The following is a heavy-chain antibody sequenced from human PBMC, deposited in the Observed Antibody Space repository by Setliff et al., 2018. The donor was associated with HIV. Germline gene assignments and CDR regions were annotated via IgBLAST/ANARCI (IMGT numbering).Heavy chain of an antibody. D-gene: IGHD1-26*01. V-gene: IGHV1-3*01. CDR2: INAGNGNT. CDR3: ARENSGTYLGGVFDY. Sequence: ASVKVSCKASGYTFTSYAMHWVRQAPGQRLEWMGWINAGNGNTKYSQKFQGRVTITRDTSASTAYMELSSLRSEDTAVYYCARENSGTYLGGVFDYWGQGTLVTVSS. CDR1: GYTFTSYA. J-gene: IGHJ4*02.